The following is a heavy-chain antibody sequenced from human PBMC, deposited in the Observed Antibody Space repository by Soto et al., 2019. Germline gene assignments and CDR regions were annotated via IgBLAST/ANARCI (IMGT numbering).Heavy chain of an antibody. V-gene: IGHV4-39*01. D-gene: IGHD6-6*01. CDR1: GGSISSSSYY. J-gene: IGHJ5*02. CDR3: ATRRIAALNWFAP. Sequence: SETLSLTCTVSGGSISSSSYYWGWIRQPPGKGLEWIGSIYYSGSTYYTPSLKSRVTISVDTSKNQFSLKLSSVTAADTAVYYCATRRIAALNWFAPWGQGTLVTVSS. CDR2: IYYSGST.